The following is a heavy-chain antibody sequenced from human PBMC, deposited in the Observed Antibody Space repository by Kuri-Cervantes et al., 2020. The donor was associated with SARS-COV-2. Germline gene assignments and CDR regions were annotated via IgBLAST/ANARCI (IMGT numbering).Heavy chain of an antibody. Sequence: GESLKISCAASGFTFSSYSMNWVRQAPGKGLEWVSYISSSSSTIYYADSVKGRFTVSRDNAKNTLYLQMNSLRAEDTAVYYCARAPDYGDYYYYGMDVWGQGTTVTVLL. V-gene: IGHV3-48*04. J-gene: IGHJ6*02. CDR1: GFTFSSYS. CDR3: ARAPDYGDYYYYGMDV. CDR2: ISSSSSTI. D-gene: IGHD4-17*01.